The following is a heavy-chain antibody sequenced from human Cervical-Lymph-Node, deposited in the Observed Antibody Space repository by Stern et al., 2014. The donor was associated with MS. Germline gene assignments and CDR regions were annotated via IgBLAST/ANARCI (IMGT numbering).Heavy chain of an antibody. D-gene: IGHD2-15*01. J-gene: IGHJ4*02. Sequence: QVQLVESGGGVVQPGRSLRLSCAASGFTFSSYGMHWVRQAPGKGLEWVAVIWYDGSNNYYADSVKGRFTISRDNSKNTLYLQMNSLRAEDTAVYYCARDRHDLGYCSGGSCYLPDYWGQGTLVTVSS. CDR3: ARDRHDLGYCSGGSCYLPDY. CDR1: GFTFSSYG. CDR2: IWYDGSNN. V-gene: IGHV3-33*01.